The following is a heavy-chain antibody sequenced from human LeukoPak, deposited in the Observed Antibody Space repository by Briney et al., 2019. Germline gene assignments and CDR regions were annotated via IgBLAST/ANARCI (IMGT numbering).Heavy chain of an antibody. V-gene: IGHV1-3*01. CDR3: ARDTESGGEIDY. D-gene: IGHD3-10*01. Sequence: ASVKVSCKASGYAFTSYAMHWVRQAPGQRLEWMGWINAGNGNTKYSQKFQGRVTITRDTSASTAYMELSSLRSEDTAVYYCARDTESGGEIDYWGQGTLVTVSS. J-gene: IGHJ4*02. CDR1: GYAFTSYA. CDR2: INAGNGNT.